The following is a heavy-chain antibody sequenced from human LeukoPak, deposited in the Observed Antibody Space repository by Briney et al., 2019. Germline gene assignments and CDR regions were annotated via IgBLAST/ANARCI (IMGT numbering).Heavy chain of an antibody. J-gene: IGHJ4*02. D-gene: IGHD5-18*01. CDR2: IYHSGST. CDR3: AAGAAGIHDY. Sequence: PSQTLSLTCAVSGGSISSGGYSWSWIRQPPGKGLEWIGYIYHSGSTNYNPSLKSRVTISVDTSKNQFSLKLSSVTAADTAVYYCAAGAAGIHDYWGQGTLVTVSS. V-gene: IGHV4-30-2*01. CDR1: GGSISSGGYS.